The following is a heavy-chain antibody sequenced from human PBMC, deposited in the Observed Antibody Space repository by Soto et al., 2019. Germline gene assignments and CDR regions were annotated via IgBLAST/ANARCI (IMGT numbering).Heavy chain of an antibody. CDR2: IIPIFGTA. CDR3: ARDRVGATKGPFDY. Sequence: QVQLVQSGAEVKKPGSSVKVSCKASGGTFSSYAISWVRQAPGQGLEWMGGIIPIFGTANYAQKFQGRVTITADESTSTAYMELSSLRSDDTAVYYCARDRVGATKGPFDYWGQGTLVTVSS. J-gene: IGHJ4*02. V-gene: IGHV1-69*01. D-gene: IGHD1-26*01. CDR1: GGTFSSYA.